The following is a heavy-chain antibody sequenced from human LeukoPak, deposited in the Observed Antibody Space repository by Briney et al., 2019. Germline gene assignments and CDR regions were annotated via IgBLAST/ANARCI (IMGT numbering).Heavy chain of an antibody. V-gene: IGHV4-59*12. D-gene: IGHD4-17*01. Sequence: PSETLSLTCTVSGGSISSYYWSWIRQPPGKGLEWIGYIYYSGSTNYNPSPKSRVTISVDKSKNQFSLKLSSVIAADTAVYYCARSDGDLGDAFDIWGQGTMVTVSS. CDR1: GGSISSYY. J-gene: IGHJ3*02. CDR2: IYYSGST. CDR3: ARSDGDLGDAFDI.